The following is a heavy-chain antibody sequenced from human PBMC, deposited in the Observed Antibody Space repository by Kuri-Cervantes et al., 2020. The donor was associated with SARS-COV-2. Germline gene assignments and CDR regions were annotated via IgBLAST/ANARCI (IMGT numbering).Heavy chain of an antibody. Sequence: GGSLRLSCAASGFTVSSNYMSWVRQAPGKGLEWVGFIRSKAYGGTTEYAASVKGRFTISRDDSKSIAYLQMNSLRAEDTAVYYCAKDHLLMDVWGKGTTVTVSS. J-gene: IGHJ6*04. CDR3: AKDHLLMDV. CDR1: GFTVSSNY. V-gene: IGHV3-71*01. CDR2: IRSKAYGGTT.